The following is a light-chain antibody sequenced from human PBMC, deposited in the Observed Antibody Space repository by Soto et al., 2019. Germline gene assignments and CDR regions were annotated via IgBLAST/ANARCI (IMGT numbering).Light chain of an antibody. J-gene: IGKJ1*01. V-gene: IGKV1-39*01. CDR1: ENIASY. Sequence: DIQMTQSPSSLSASVGDRVTITCRASENIASYLNWYQQKPGKAPTLLVYAASSLASVAPPRFSGTVSGTDFTLTITSLQPDDLATYFCQQSYSTPWTFGQGTKVEL. CDR2: AAS. CDR3: QQSYSTPWT.